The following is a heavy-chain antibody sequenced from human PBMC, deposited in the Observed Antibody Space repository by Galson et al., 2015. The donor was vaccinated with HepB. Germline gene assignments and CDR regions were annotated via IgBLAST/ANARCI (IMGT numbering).Heavy chain of an antibody. CDR3: ARAVGATTFDY. CDR1: GGTSSSYS. CDR2: IIPVFGTA. D-gene: IGHD1-26*01. V-gene: IGHV1-69*06. J-gene: IGHJ4*02. Sequence: SVKVSCKASGGTSSSYSINWVRQAPGQGLEWMGGIIPVFGTANYAQKFQGRVTITADKSTSTAYMEVSRLRSEGTAIYYCARAVGATTFDYWGQGTLVTVSA.